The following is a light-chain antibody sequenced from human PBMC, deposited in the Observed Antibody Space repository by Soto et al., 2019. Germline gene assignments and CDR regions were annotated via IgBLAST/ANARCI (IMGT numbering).Light chain of an antibody. CDR1: QSISSW. CDR2: EAS. CDR3: QHYNSYSEA. J-gene: IGKJ1*01. Sequence: DIQKTQSPSTLSAAVGYRATITCLASQSISSWLAWYQQKPGKAPKLLIYEASTLTSGVPSRFSGSGSGTEFTLTISSLQPDDFATYYCQHYNSYSEAFGQGTKVDIK. V-gene: IGKV1-5*03.